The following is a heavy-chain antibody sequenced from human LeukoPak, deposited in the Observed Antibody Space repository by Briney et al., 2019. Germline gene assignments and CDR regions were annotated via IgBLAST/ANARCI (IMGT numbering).Heavy chain of an antibody. D-gene: IGHD6-19*01. CDR2: LSRSGITT. Sequence: PGGSLRLSCAASGFTSSNSAMSWVRQAPGKGLGWVSTLSRSGITTYYAASVKGRFTISRDNSKNTLYLQMNSLRAEDTAVYYCAKGIYSSGWSYFDHWGHGTLVTVSS. CDR3: AKGIYSSGWSYFDH. J-gene: IGHJ4*01. CDR1: GFTSSNSA. V-gene: IGHV3-23*01.